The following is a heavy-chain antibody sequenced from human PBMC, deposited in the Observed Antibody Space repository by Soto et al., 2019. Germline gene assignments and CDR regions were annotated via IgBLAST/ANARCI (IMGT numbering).Heavy chain of an antibody. D-gene: IGHD3-16*01. J-gene: IGHJ6*02. V-gene: IGHV1-3*01. CDR1: GYTFTSYA. CDR2: INAGNGNT. Sequence: ASVKVSCKASGYTFTSYAMHWVRQAPGQRLEWMGWINAGNGNTKYPQKFQGRVTITRDTSASTAYMELSSLRSEDTAVYYCARDGGVHGMDVWGQGTTVTVSS. CDR3: ARDGGVHGMDV.